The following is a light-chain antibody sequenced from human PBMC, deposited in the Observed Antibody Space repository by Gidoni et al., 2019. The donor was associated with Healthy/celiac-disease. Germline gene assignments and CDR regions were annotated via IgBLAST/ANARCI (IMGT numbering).Light chain of an antibody. V-gene: IGKV3-20*01. CDR3: QQYGSSPPLT. Sequence: EIVLTPSRGTLSLSPGERATLSCRARQSVRSSYLAWYPQKPGQAPRLLIYGASSRATGIPDRFSGSGSGTDFTLTISRLEPEDFAVYYCQQYGSSPPLTFGQWTRLEIK. CDR2: GAS. J-gene: IGKJ5*01. CDR1: QSVRSSY.